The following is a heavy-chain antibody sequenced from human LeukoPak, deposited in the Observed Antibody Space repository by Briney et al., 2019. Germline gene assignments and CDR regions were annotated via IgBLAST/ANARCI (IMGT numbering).Heavy chain of an antibody. D-gene: IGHD4-11*01. V-gene: IGHV3-66*04. Sequence: GGSLRLSCAASGFTVSSNYMSWVRQAPGKGLEWVSVIYSGGSTYYADSVKGRITISRDNSKNTLYLQMNSLRAEDTAVYYCARHDYSNNEYFRHWGQGTLVTVSS. CDR2: IYSGGST. J-gene: IGHJ1*01. CDR1: GFTVSSNY. CDR3: ARHDYSNNEYFRH.